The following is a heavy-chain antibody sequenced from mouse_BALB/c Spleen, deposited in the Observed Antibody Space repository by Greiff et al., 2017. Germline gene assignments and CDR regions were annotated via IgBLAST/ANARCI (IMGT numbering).Heavy chain of an antibody. CDR3: ARERAIGSSNWYFDV. V-gene: IGHV5-4*02. CDR2: ISDGGSYT. D-gene: IGHD2-14*01. J-gene: IGHJ1*01. CDR1: GFTFSDYY. Sequence: EVQGVESGGGLVKPGGSLKLSCAASGFTFSDYYMYWVRQTPEKRLEWVATISDGGSYTYYPDSVKGRFTISRDNAKNNLYLQMSSLKSEDTAMYYCARERAIGSSNWYFDVWGAGTTVTVSS.